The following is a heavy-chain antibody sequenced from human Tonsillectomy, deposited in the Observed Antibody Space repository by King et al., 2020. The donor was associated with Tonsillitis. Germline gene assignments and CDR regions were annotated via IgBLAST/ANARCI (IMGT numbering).Heavy chain of an antibody. Sequence: VQLVESGGGLVQPGGSLRLSCAASGFNFSSYWMHWVRQAPGKGLVWVSRINSDGSSTSYADSVKGRFTISRDNAKNTLYLQMNSLRAEDTAVYYCARVSIAAAGGFDYWGQGTLVTVSS. CDR2: INSDGSST. D-gene: IGHD6-13*01. J-gene: IGHJ4*02. V-gene: IGHV3-74*01. CDR3: ARVSIAAAGGFDY. CDR1: GFNFSSYW.